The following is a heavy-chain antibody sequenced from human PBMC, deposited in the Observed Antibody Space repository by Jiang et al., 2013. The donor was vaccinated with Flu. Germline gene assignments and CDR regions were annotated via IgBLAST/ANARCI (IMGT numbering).Heavy chain of an antibody. CDR1: GFTFSSYG. D-gene: IGHD6-19*01. CDR2: ISYDGSNK. V-gene: IGHV3-30*18. Sequence: VQLVESGGGVVQPGRSLRLSCAASGFTFSSYGMHWVRQAPGKGLEWVAVISYDGSNKYYADSVKGRFTISRDNSKNTLYLQMNSLRAEDTAVYYCAKMGAAIAVAGTNDYWGQGTLVTVSS. CDR3: AKMGAAIAVAGTNDY. J-gene: IGHJ4*02.